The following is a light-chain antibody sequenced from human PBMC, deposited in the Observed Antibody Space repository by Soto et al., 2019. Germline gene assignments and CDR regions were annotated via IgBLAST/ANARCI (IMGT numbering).Light chain of an antibody. Sequence: QSALTQPPSASGSPGQSVTISCTGTSSDVGGYNYVSWYQQHHGKAPKVIIYDVSKRPSGVPDRFSGSKSGNTASLTVSGLQTEDEADYYCGSHAGSSAVFGGGTKLTVL. CDR1: SSDVGGYNY. J-gene: IGLJ2*01. CDR3: GSHAGSSAV. V-gene: IGLV2-8*01. CDR2: DVS.